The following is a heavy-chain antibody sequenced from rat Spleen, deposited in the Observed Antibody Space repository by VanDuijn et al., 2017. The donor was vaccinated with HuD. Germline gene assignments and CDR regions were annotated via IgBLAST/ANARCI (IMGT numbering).Heavy chain of an antibody. CDR2: ISSGGST. V-gene: IGHV2-6*01. J-gene: IGHJ2*01. CDR3: ARYYFDY. CDR1: GFSLTSYI. Sequence: QVQLKESGPGLVQPSQTLSLTCTVSGFSLTSYIVTWVCQPPGKGLEWIAAISSGGSTYYNSALKSRLSISRDTSKSQVFLKMNSLQTEDTAMYFCARYYFDYWGQGVMVTVSS.